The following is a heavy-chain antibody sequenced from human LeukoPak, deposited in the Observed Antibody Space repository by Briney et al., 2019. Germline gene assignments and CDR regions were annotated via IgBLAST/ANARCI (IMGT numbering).Heavy chain of an antibody. CDR1: GFTVSSNY. CDR2: ISGSGGST. J-gene: IGHJ4*02. CDR3: AKDRSSSWPDYYFDY. Sequence: GGSLRLSCAASGFTVSSNYMSWVRQAPGKGLEWVSAISGSGGSTYYADSVKGRFTISRDNSKNTLYLQMNSLRAEDTAVYYCAKDRSSSWPDYYFDYWGQGTLVTVSS. V-gene: IGHV3-23*01. D-gene: IGHD6-13*01.